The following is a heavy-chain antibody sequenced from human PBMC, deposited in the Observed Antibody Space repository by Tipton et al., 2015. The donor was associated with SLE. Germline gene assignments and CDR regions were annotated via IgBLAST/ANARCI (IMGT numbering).Heavy chain of an antibody. J-gene: IGHJ3*02. CDR2: IYYSGAT. V-gene: IGHV4-59*01. CDR1: GGSISSFY. D-gene: IGHD2-15*01. CDR3: ARVDVVVVSRGAVDI. Sequence: GLVKPSETLSLTCTVSGGSISSFYWSWIRQPPGKGLEWIGYIYYSGATNYNPSLKSRVTILVDMSKSQFSLKLSSVTAADTAVYYCARVDVVVVSRGAVDIWGNGTMATVSS.